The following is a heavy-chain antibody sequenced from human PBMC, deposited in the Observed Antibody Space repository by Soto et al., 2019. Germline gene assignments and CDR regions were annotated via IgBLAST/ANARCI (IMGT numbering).Heavy chain of an antibody. Sequence: QVQLQESGPGLVKPSETLSLTCTVSGGSISSYYWSWIRQPPGKGLEWLGYISYIGSTNYNPSLRSRVPISVDTSKNQFSLKLSSVTAADTAVYYCARTLFGWGIWLDPWGQGTLVTVSS. CDR1: GGSISSYY. CDR3: ARTLFGWGIWLDP. CDR2: ISYIGST. J-gene: IGHJ5*02. D-gene: IGHD3-10*02. V-gene: IGHV4-59*01.